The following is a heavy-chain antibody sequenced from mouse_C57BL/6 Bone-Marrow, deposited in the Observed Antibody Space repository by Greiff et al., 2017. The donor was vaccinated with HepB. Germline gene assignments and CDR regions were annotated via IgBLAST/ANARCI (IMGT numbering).Heavy chain of an antibody. J-gene: IGHJ2*01. V-gene: IGHV1-64*01. CDR3: ASPPYYYEDY. CDR2: IHPNSGSN. D-gene: IGHD1-1*01. Sequence: VQLQQPGAELVKPGASVKLSCKASGYTFTSYWMHWVKQRPGQGLEWIGMIHPNSGSNNYNEKFKSKATLTVDKPYSTAYMQLSSLTSEDSAVYYCASPPYYYEDYGGQGTTLTVSS. CDR1: GYTFTSYW.